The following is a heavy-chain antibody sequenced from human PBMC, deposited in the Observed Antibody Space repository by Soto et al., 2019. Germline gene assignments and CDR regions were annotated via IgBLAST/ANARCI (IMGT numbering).Heavy chain of an antibody. V-gene: IGHV3-33*01. D-gene: IGHD1-26*01. CDR3: ARNKGVGEVAVPGYFDY. Sequence: PGGSLRLSCAASGFTFSSYGMHWVLQAPGHGLERVAVIWYDGSNKYYADSVTGGFTISRDNSKNTRYLEVNSLRAEDTAGYYCARNKGVGEVAVPGYFDYWRQGTLVTVSA. CDR2: IWYDGSNK. CDR1: GFTFSSYG. J-gene: IGHJ4*02.